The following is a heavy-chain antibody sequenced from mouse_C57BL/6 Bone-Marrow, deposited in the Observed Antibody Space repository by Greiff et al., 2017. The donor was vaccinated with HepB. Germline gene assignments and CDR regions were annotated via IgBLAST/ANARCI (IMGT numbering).Heavy chain of an antibody. D-gene: IGHD1-1*01. Sequence: VQLKESGPELVKPGASVKISCKASGYAFSSSWMNWVKQRPGKGLEWIGRIYPGDGDTNYNGKFKGKATLTADKSSSTAYMQLSSLTSEDSAVYFCARDCYGKSYAMDYWGQGTSVTVSS. J-gene: IGHJ4*01. V-gene: IGHV1-82*01. CDR1: GYAFSSSW. CDR2: IYPGDGDT. CDR3: ARDCYGKSYAMDY.